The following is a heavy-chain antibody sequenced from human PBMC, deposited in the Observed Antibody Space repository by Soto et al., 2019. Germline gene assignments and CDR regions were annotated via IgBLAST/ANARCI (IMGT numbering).Heavy chain of an antibody. J-gene: IGHJ4*02. CDR3: ARSLGRGWTPY. D-gene: IGHD6-19*01. CDR2: IIPVFNTT. CDR1: GGTFSSYT. Sequence: QVHLVQSEAEVKKPGSSVKVSCKASGGTFSSYTVSWVRQAPGQGLEWVGGIIPVFNTTYYAQKCQGRVTILADKSTSTAYMELSNLRSEDTAVYYCARSLGRGWTPYWGQGTLVTVSS. V-gene: IGHV1-69*06.